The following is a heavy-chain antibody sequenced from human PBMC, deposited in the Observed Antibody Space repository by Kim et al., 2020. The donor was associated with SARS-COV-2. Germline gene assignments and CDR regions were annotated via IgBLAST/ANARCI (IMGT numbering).Heavy chain of an antibody. CDR3: VMNPKLV. CDR2: RGST. Sequence: RGSTYDNPSLKSRVTISVDTSKSQFSLKLSSVTAADTAVYDCVMNPKLVWGQGTLVTVSS. V-gene: IGHV4-30-2*04. J-gene: IGHJ4*02. D-gene: IGHD6-6*01.